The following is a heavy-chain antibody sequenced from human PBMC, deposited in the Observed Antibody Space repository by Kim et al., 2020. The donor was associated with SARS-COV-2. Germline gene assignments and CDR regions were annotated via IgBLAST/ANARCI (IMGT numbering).Heavy chain of an antibody. D-gene: IGHD3-3*01. J-gene: IGHJ6*03. CDR1: GGSISSYY. V-gene: IGHV4-59*08. CDR2: IYYSGST. Sequence: SETLSLTCTVSGGSISSYYWSWIRQPPGKGLEWIGYIYYSGSTNYNPSLKSRVTISVDTSKNQFSLKLSSVTAADTAVYYCASQARGWARWSGYHKELYYYYMDVWGKGTTVTVSS. CDR3: ASQARGWARWSGYHKELYYYYMDV.